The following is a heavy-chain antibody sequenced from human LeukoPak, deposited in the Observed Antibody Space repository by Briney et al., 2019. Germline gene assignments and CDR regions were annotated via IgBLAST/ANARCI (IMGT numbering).Heavy chain of an antibody. D-gene: IGHD1-26*01. CDR3: ACGSSYFDL. CDR1: GGSIRSYY. CDR2: VYYSGST. V-gene: IGHV4-59*12. J-gene: IGHJ4*02. Sequence: SETLSLTCAVSGGSIRSYYWSWIRQPPGKGLEWIGYVYYSGSTNYNPSLKSRVTISVDTSKNQFSLKLSSVTAADTAVYYCACGSSYFDLWGQGTLVTVSS.